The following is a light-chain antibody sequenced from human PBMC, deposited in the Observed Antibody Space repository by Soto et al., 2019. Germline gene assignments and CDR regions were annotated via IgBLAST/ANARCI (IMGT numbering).Light chain of an antibody. CDR1: LSVSRN. Sequence: EIVMTQSPATLSVSPGERATLSCRASLSVSRNLAWYQQKPGQAPRLLIFDASTRATGIPARFSGSGSGTEFTLTITSRQSEDLEVYYCQQYNAWPRTF. J-gene: IGKJ1*01. CDR2: DAS. CDR3: QQYNAWPRT. V-gene: IGKV3-15*01.